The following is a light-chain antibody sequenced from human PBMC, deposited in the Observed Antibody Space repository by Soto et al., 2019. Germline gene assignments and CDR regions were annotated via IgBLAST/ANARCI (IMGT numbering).Light chain of an antibody. V-gene: IGKV3-20*01. Sequence: ETATLDSGSSQSVSSTYLAWYQQKPGQAPRLLIYGASSRATGIPDRFSGSGTGTVFTFPISRLEPEACALSYCQLHNIPLWRVAEGGKVDIK. J-gene: IGKJ1*01. CDR3: QLHNIPLWR. CDR2: GAS. CDR1: QSVSSTY.